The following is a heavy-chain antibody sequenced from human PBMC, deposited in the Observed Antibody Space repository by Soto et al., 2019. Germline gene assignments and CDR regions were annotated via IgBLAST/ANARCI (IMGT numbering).Heavy chain of an antibody. Sequence: EVQLLESGGGLVQPGGSLRLSCTASGSNFRSYGMSWVRQAPGKGLEWVSGITASGGNTYYTDSVKGRFTISRDNSKNTLYLQMSGLRVEDTAVFHCAKSLMNAKEVWGQGTTVTVSS. CDR2: ITASGGNT. J-gene: IGHJ6*02. CDR3: AKSLMNAKEV. D-gene: IGHD2-21*01. CDR1: GSNFRSYG. V-gene: IGHV3-23*01.